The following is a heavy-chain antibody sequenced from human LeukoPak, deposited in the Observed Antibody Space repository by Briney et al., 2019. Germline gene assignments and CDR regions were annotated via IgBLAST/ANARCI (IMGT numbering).Heavy chain of an antibody. D-gene: IGHD4-17*01. CDR1: GFTVCSKY. CDR3: ARADGDSWGQFDY. Sequence: GGSLRLSCSVSGFTVCSKYMIWVRQAPGKGLEVVSIIYDGDRSSYADSVRGRFTISRDRSRNTLHLQMNTLRAEDSAVYYCARADGDSWGQFDYWGQGIPVTVSS. J-gene: IGHJ4*02. V-gene: IGHV3-53*01. CDR2: IYDGDRS.